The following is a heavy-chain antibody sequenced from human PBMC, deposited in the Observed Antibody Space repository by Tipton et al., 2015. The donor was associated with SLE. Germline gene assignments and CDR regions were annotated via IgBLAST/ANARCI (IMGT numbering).Heavy chain of an antibody. V-gene: IGHV4-61*02. CDR2: IYTSGST. CDR1: GGSISSSSYY. CDR3: ARDQVDWNGIFDY. Sequence: TLSLTCTVSGGSISSSSYYWGWIRQPPGKGLEWIGRIYTSGSTNYNPSLKSRVTMSVDTSKNQFSLKLSSVTAADTAVYYCARDQVDWNGIFDYWGQGTLVTVSS. D-gene: IGHD1-1*01. J-gene: IGHJ4*02.